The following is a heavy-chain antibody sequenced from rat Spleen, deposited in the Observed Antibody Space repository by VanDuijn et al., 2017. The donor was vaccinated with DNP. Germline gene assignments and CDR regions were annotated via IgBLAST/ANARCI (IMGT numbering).Heavy chain of an antibody. D-gene: IGHD5-1*01. Sequence: EVRLVESDGGLVQPGRSLKLSCAASGFTFSDYNMAWVRQTPTKGLEWVATISFDDGISYYRDSVKGRFTISRDNAKSTLYLQMDSLRSEDTATYYCARIGAVTGTFDYWGQGVMVTVSS. J-gene: IGHJ2*01. CDR1: GFTFSDYN. CDR3: ARIGAVTGTFDY. CDR2: ISFDDGIS. V-gene: IGHV5-29*01.